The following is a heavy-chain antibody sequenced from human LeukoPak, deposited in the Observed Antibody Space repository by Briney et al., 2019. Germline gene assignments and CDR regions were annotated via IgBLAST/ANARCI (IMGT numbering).Heavy chain of an antibody. Sequence: PSETLSLTCTVSGGSISSYYWSWIRQPAGKGLEWIGRIYTSGSTNYNPSLKSRVTMSVDTSKNQFSLKLSSVTAADTAVYYCARVGAYYDFWSGSYDAFDIWGQGTMVTVSP. J-gene: IGHJ3*02. CDR3: ARVGAYYDFWSGSYDAFDI. V-gene: IGHV4-4*07. CDR1: GGSISSYY. D-gene: IGHD3-3*01. CDR2: IYTSGST.